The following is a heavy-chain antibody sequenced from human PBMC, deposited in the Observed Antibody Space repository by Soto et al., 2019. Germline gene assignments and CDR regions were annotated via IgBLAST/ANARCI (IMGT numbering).Heavy chain of an antibody. D-gene: IGHD6-13*01. V-gene: IGHV3-66*01. Sequence: EVQLVESGGGLVQPGGSLRLSCAASGFTVSSNYMSWVRQAPGKGLEWVSVIYSGGSTYYADSVKGRFTISRDNSKNTLYLQMNSLRAEDTAVYYCATGIAAADYYYYYMDVWGKGTTVTVSS. CDR3: ATGIAAADYYYYYMDV. CDR2: IYSGGST. CDR1: GFTVSSNY. J-gene: IGHJ6*03.